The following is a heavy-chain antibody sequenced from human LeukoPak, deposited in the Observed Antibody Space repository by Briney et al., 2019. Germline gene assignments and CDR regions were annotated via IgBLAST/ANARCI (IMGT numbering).Heavy chain of an antibody. CDR1: GYRFTNYW. CDR2: VYPGDSDT. V-gene: IGHV5-51*01. D-gene: IGHD6-13*01. J-gene: IGHJ4*02. CDR3: TRRRYEQLDLDY. Sequence: GESLKISCKGSGYRFTNYWIGWVRQMPGKGLEWIGNVYPGDSDTRYSPSFQGQVIISVDKSISTAYLQWSSLKASDTAMYYCTRRRYEQLDLDYWGQGTLVTVSS.